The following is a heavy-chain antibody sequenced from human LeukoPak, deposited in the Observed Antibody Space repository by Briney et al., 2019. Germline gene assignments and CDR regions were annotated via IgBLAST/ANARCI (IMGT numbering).Heavy chain of an antibody. D-gene: IGHD6-19*01. CDR3: AREGLAGTLDY. J-gene: IGHJ4*02. Sequence: PGGSLRLSCAASGFTFSSYWMSWVRQAPGKGLEWVANIKQDGSEKYYVDSVKGRFTISRDNAKNSLYPQMNSLRAEDTAVYYCAREGLAGTLDYWGQGTLVTVSS. CDR1: GFTFSSYW. V-gene: IGHV3-7*01. CDR2: IKQDGSEK.